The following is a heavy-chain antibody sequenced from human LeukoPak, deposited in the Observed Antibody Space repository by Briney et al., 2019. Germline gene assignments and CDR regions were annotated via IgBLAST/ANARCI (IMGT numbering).Heavy chain of an antibody. CDR3: ARGANFLQLWSPGFDY. D-gene: IGHD5-18*01. CDR2: ISSSSSYI. V-gene: IGHV3-21*01. CDR1: GFTFSSYS. J-gene: IGHJ4*02. Sequence: PGGSLRLSCAASGFTFSSYSMNWVRQAPGKGLEWVSSISSSSSYIYYADSVKGRFTISRDNAKNSLYLQMNSLRAEDTAVYYCARGANFLQLWSPGFDYWGQGTLVTVSS.